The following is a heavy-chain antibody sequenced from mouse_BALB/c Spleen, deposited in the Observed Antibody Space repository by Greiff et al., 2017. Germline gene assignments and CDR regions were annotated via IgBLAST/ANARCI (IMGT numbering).Heavy chain of an antibody. CDR3: VGRIRYFQV. Sequence: EVMLVESGGGLVQPKGSLKLSCAASGFTFNTYAMNWVRQAPGKGLEWVARIRSKSNNYATYYADSVKDRFTISRDDSQSMLYLQMNNLKTEDTANELCVGRIRYFQVWGAGTTVTVSS. CDR2: IRSKSNNYAT. J-gene: IGHJ1*01. CDR1: GFTFNTYA. V-gene: IGHV10-1*02.